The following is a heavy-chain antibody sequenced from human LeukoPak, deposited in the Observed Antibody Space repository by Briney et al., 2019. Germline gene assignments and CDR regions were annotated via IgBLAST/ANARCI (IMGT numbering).Heavy chain of an antibody. V-gene: IGHV3-21*01. J-gene: IGHJ6*02. CDR3: ARDRGYSYGAEGMDV. Sequence: GGSLRLTCAASGFTFSSYSMNWVRQAPGKGLEWVPSISSSSSYIYYADSVKGRFTISRDNAKNSLYLQMNSLRAEDTAVYYCARDRGYSYGAEGMDVWGQGTTVTVSS. D-gene: IGHD5-18*01. CDR2: ISSSSSYI. CDR1: GFTFSSYS.